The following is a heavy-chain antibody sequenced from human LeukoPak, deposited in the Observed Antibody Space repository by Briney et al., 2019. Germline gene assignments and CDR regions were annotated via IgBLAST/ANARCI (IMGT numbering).Heavy chain of an antibody. Sequence: ASAKVSCKASGGTFSSYAISWVRQAPGQGLEWMGGIIPIFGTANYAQKFQGRVTITADESTSTAYMELSSLRSEDTAVYYCASKASGSYFQHFDYWGQGTLVTVSS. CDR2: IIPIFGTA. D-gene: IGHD1-26*01. CDR1: GGTFSSYA. J-gene: IGHJ4*02. CDR3: ASKASGSYFQHFDY. V-gene: IGHV1-69*13.